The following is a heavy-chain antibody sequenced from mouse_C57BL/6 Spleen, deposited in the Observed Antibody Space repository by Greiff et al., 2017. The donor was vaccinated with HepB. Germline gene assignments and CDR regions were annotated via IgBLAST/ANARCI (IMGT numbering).Heavy chain of an antibody. J-gene: IGHJ4*01. Sequence: QVQLQQSGAELVRPGASVTLSCKASGYTFTDYEMHWVKQTPVHGLEWIGAIDPETGGTAYNQKFKGKAILTADKSSSTAYMELRSLTSEDSAVYYYTRNYGSSYGYAMDYWGQGTSVTVSS. V-gene: IGHV1-15*01. D-gene: IGHD1-1*01. CDR1: GYTFTDYE. CDR3: TRNYGSSYGYAMDY. CDR2: IDPETGGT.